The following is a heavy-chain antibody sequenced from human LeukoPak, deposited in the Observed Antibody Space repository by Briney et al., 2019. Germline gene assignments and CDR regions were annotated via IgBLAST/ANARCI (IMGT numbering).Heavy chain of an antibody. V-gene: IGHV3-30-3*01. J-gene: IGHJ6*02. CDR3: ARAAHTTYVLGRYYYYAMDV. CDR1: GFTFSSYT. Sequence: GGSLRLSCAASGFTFSSYTMDWVRQAPGKGLEWVARISYAGSNDYYADSVKGRFTISSDNPKNTLYLQMDSLRAEDTAVYYCARAAHTTYVLGRYYYYAMDVWGQGTTVTVSS. CDR2: ISYAGSND. D-gene: IGHD3-10*01.